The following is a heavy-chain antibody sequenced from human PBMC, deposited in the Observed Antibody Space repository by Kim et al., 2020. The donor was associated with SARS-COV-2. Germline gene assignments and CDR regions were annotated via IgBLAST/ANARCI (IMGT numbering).Heavy chain of an antibody. CDR3: AKDLSDYDFWSGSLPPL. CDR1: GFTFSSYA. CDR2: ISGSGGST. Sequence: GGSLRLSCAASGFTFSSYAMSWVRQAPGKGLEWVSAISGSGGSTYYADSVKGRFTISRDNSKNTLYLQMNSLRAEDTAVYYCAKDLSDYDFWSGSLPPLWGQGTLVTVSS. J-gene: IGHJ4*02. D-gene: IGHD3-3*01. V-gene: IGHV3-23*01.